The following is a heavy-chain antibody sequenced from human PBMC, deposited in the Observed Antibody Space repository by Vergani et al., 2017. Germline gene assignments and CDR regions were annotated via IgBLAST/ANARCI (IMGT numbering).Heavy chain of an antibody. V-gene: IGHV3-53*02. J-gene: IGHJ4*02. D-gene: IGHD5-18*01. CDR3: TKKGLRSYGIDY. CDR1: GFTVSSNY. CDR2: IYSGGST. Sequence: EVQLVETGGGLIQPGGSLRLSCAASGFTVSSNYMSWVRQAPGKGLEWVSVIYSGGSTYYADSVKGRFTISRDNSKNTLYLQMNSLRAEDTAVYYCTKKGLRSYGIDYWGQGTLVTVSS.